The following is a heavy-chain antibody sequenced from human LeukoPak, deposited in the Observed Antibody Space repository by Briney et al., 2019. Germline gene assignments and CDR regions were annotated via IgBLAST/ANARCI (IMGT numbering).Heavy chain of an antibody. CDR2: TTGSGGST. Sequence: QAGGSLRLSCAASGFTFSNYAMSWVRQAPGKGLEWVSATTGSGGSTYYADSVRGRFTISRDNSKNTLYLQMNSLRAEDTAVYYRAREGDSSGYYSRDPFDFWGQGTLVTVSS. J-gene: IGHJ4*02. V-gene: IGHV3-23*01. D-gene: IGHD3-22*01. CDR3: AREGDSSGYYSRDPFDF. CDR1: GFTFSNYA.